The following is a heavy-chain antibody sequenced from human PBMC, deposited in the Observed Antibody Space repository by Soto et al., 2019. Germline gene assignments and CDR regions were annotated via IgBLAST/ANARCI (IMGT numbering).Heavy chain of an antibody. Sequence: TSEALPVTCAVSGGFISRGGYSWGWIRQPPGKGLEWIGYIYHSGSTYYNPSLKSRVTISVDRSKNQFSLKLSSVTAADTAVYYCAGTTVDFDYWGQGTLVTVSS. J-gene: IGHJ4*02. V-gene: IGHV4-30-2*01. CDR3: AGTTVDFDY. D-gene: IGHD4-17*01. CDR2: IYHSGST. CDR1: GGFISRGGYS.